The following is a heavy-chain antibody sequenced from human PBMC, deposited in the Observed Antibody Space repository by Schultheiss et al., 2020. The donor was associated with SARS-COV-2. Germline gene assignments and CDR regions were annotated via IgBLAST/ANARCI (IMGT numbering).Heavy chain of an antibody. Sequence: LSLTCTVSGDSITSHKWWSWVRQAPGKGLEWVSGISGTGRSTYYADSVKGRFTISRDNSKNTVYLQMNSLRAEDTAVYYCARGGAALRFPGDFWGQGALVTVSS. CDR2: ISGTGRST. D-gene: IGHD3-3*01. CDR1: GDSITSHK. J-gene: IGHJ4*02. CDR3: ARGGAALRFPGDF. V-gene: IGHV3-23*01.